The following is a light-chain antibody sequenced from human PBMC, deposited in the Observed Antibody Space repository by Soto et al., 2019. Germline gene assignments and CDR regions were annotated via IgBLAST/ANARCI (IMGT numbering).Light chain of an antibody. J-gene: IGLJ1*01. CDR1: SPKIGAGYD. Sequence: QSVLTQPPSVSGAPGQRVTISCTWSSPKIGAGYDVHWYQQLPGTAPKLLIYGNSNRPSGVPDRFSGSKSGTSASLAITGLQAEDEADYYCQSYDSSLSAPYVFGTGTKVTVL. CDR3: QSYDSSLSAPYV. V-gene: IGLV1-40*01. CDR2: GNS.